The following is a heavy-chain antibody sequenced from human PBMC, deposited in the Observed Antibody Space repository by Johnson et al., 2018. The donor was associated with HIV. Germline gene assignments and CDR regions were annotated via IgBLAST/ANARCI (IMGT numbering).Heavy chain of an antibody. Sequence: QMQLVESGGGVVQPGRSLRLSCAASGFTFSSYAMHWVRQAPGKGLEWVAFIRYDGSNKYYADSVKGRFTISRDNSKNTLYLQMNSLRAEDTALYYCASVYYDILTGYYYDAFDIWGQGTMVTVSS. D-gene: IGHD3-9*01. CDR1: GFTFSSYA. V-gene: IGHV3-30*02. CDR3: ASVYYDILTGYYYDAFDI. J-gene: IGHJ3*02. CDR2: IRYDGSNK.